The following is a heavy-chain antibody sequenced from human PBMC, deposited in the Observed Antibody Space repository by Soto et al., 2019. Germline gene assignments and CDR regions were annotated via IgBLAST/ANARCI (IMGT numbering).Heavy chain of an antibody. CDR2: IDYTGST. J-gene: IGHJ3*02. V-gene: IGHV4-39*01. D-gene: IGHD1-26*01. CDR1: GGSISRSSYY. Sequence: HLQLQESGPGLLKPSETMSLTCTVSGGSISRSSYYWDWIRQPPGKGLVWIVNIDYTGSTYYNRTLKSRVTITGDPSRINVTLKLNYMTAADTAVYYCERRLAEYSGNDHAFAIGGEGTMVTVSS. CDR3: ERRLAEYSGNDHAFAI.